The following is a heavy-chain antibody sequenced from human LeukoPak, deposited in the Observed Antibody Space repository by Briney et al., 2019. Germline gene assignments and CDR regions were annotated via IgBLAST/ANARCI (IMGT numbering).Heavy chain of an antibody. V-gene: IGHV3-21*01. J-gene: IGHJ3*01. Sequence: GGSLRLSCAASGFIFSSYAMNWVRQAPGKGLEWVSSISGSGSYIHYADSMKGRFTISRDNAKKSVYLYMSRLRAEDTAVYYCARGLGSGDYVANAFDFWGRGTTV. CDR1: GFIFSSYA. CDR3: ARGLGSGDYVANAFDF. D-gene: IGHD4-17*01. CDR2: ISGSGSYI.